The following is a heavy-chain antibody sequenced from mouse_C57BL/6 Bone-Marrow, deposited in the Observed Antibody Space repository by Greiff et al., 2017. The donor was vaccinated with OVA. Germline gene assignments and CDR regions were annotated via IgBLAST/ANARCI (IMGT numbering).Heavy chain of an antibody. CDR1: FYTFTSSW. V-gene: IGHV1-69*01. CDR2: LDPSDSYT. CDR3: ARRGFYGNYVYYYAMDY. Sequence: QVQLQQPGAELVMPVASVKLSFKASFYTFTSSWLHWVKPRPGPGLAWIGELDPSDSYTNYNQKFKGKSTLTVDKSSSTAYMQLSSLTSEDSAVYYCARRGFYGNYVYYYAMDYWGQGTSVTVSS. D-gene: IGHD2-1*01. J-gene: IGHJ4*01.